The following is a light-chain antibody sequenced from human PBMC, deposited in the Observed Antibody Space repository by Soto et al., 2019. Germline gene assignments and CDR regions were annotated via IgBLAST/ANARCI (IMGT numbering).Light chain of an antibody. CDR1: QTVVSSY. Sequence: ETVLTQSPGTLSLSPGERATLSCRASQTVVSSYFAWYQQKPGQAPRLLIYGASNRATGIPDRFSGSGSGTDFTLTISRLETEDFAVYYCQQQGSPPWTFGPGTRVDI. CDR3: QQQGSPPWT. CDR2: GAS. V-gene: IGKV3-20*01. J-gene: IGKJ1*01.